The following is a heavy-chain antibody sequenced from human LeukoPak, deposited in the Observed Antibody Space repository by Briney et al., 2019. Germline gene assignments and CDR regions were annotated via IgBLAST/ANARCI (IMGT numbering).Heavy chain of an antibody. V-gene: IGHV4-59*10. Sequence: SETLSLTCAVYGGSFSSYYWSWIRQPAGKGLEWIGRIYTSGSTNYNPSLKSRVTMSVDTSKNQFSLKLSSVTAADTAVYYCASSQWELPYYFYYGMDVWGQGTTVTVSS. CDR1: GGSFSSYY. CDR3: ASSQWELPYYFYYGMDV. J-gene: IGHJ6*02. CDR2: IYTSGST. D-gene: IGHD1-26*01.